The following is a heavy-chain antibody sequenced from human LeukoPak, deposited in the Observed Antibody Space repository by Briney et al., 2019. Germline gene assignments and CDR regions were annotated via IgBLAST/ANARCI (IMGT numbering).Heavy chain of an antibody. CDR3: ASVHLKLVRRVY. D-gene: IGHD6-6*01. V-gene: IGHV4-39*01. Sequence: SETLSLTCTVSGGSISSSSYYWGWIRQPPGKGLEWIGSIYYSGSTYYNPSLKSRVTISVDTSKIQFSLKLSSVNAADTAVYYCASVHLKLVRRVYWGQGTLVTVSS. CDR1: GGSISSSSYY. CDR2: IYYSGST. J-gene: IGHJ4*02.